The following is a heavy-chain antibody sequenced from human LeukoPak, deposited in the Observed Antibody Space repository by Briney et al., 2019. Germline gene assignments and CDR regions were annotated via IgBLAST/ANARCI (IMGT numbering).Heavy chain of an antibody. J-gene: IGHJ3*02. CDR2: ISYDGSNQ. CDR1: GFTFSSYG. CDR3: AKPTAGTDAFDI. D-gene: IGHD6-13*01. V-gene: IGHV3-30*18. Sequence: GGSLRLSCEASGFTFSSYGMHWVRQAPGKGLEWVAVISYDGSNQYYADSVKGRFTISRDNSKNTLYLQMNSLRAEDTAVYYCAKPTAGTDAFDIWGQGTMVTVSS.